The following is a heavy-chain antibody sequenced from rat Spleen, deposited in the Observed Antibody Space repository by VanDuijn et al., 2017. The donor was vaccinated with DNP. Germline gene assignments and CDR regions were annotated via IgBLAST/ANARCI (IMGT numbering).Heavy chain of an antibody. J-gene: IGHJ2*01. CDR3: TREDWVPDY. Sequence: EVQLVESGGGLVQPGRSLKLSCVASGFTFNNYWMTWIRQAPGKGLEWVASITHIGGTTFYPDSVKGRFTISRDNAKSALYLQMNSLRSEDTATYYCTREDWVPDYWGQGIMVTVSS. CDR2: ITHIGGTT. D-gene: IGHD5-1*01. CDR1: GFTFNNYW. V-gene: IGHV5-31*01.